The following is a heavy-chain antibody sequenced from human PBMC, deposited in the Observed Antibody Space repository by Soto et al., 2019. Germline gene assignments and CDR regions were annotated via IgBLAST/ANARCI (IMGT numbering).Heavy chain of an antibody. CDR3: ARVFRYYDFWSGYRDYYYYYMDV. V-gene: IGHV4-59*01. D-gene: IGHD3-3*01. Sequence: PSETLSLTCTVSGGSISSYYWSWIRQPPGKGLEWIGYIYYSGSTNYNPSLKSRVTIPVDTSKNQFSLKLSSVTAADTAVYYCARVFRYYDFWSGYRDYYYYYMDVWGKGTTVTVSS. CDR2: IYYSGST. CDR1: GGSISSYY. J-gene: IGHJ6*03.